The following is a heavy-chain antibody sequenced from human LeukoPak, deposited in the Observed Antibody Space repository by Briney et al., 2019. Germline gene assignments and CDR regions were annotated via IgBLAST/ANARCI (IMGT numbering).Heavy chain of an antibody. D-gene: IGHD3-10*01. Sequence: PGGSLRLSCTASGFTLSSYAMSWVRQAPGKGLEWVSLISGNAGSTYYPGSVKGRFTISRENAKNSLYLQMNSLRAGDTAVYYCARDRELDVWGQGTTVTVSS. V-gene: IGHV3-23*01. CDR3: ARDRELDV. J-gene: IGHJ6*02. CDR2: ISGNAGST. CDR1: GFTLSSYA.